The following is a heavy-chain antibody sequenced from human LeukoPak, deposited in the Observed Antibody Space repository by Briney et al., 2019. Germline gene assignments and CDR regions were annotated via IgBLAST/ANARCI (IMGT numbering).Heavy chain of an antibody. CDR1: GYSISSGYY. Sequence: SETLSLTCTVSGYSISSGYYRGWIRQPPGKGLEWIGSIYHSGSTYYNPSLKSRVTISVDTSKNQFSLKLSSVTAADTAVYYCARRSGYSDYWGQGTLVTVSS. V-gene: IGHV4-38-2*02. D-gene: IGHD3-3*01. CDR2: IYHSGST. J-gene: IGHJ4*02. CDR3: ARRSGYSDY.